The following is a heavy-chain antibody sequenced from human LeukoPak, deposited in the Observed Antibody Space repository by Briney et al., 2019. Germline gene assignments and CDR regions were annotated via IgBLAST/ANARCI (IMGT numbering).Heavy chain of an antibody. V-gene: IGHV1-3*01. D-gene: IGHD2-15*01. CDR2: INAGNDDT. Sequence: ASVNVSCKASGFPFTNYAFHWVRQAPGQRLEWLGWINAGNDDTKYSQKFQGRVTTTRDASANTAYMELSSLTSDDTAVYYCARERWHCRGNDCYSVYYYGLDVWGQGTTVTVSS. J-gene: IGHJ6*02. CDR3: ARERWHCRGNDCYSVYYYGLDV. CDR1: GFPFTNYA.